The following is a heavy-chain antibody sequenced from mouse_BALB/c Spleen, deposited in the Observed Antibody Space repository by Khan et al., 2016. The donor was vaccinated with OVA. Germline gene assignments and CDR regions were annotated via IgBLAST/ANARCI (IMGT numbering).Heavy chain of an antibody. J-gene: IGHJ4*01. Sequence: QVQLKESGPGLVAPSQSLSITCTVSGFSLSNYGVNWVRQPPGKGLEWLGIIWAGGSTNYNSALMSKLSIRKDNAQSQVFLKMNSLQTDDTAMYYWARDTAYYGNYEAMDYWGQGTSVTGSA. D-gene: IGHD2-10*01. CDR3: ARDTAYYGNYEAMDY. V-gene: IGHV2-9*02. CDR2: IWAGGST. CDR1: GFSLSNYG.